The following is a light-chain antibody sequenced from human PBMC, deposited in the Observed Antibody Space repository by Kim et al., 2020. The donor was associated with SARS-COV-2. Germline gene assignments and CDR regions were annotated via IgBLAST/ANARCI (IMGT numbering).Light chain of an antibody. CDR1: SGHSSYA. Sequence: SVKLTCTLSSGHSSYAIAWHQQRPQKGPRFLMKLNSDGSHTKGDGIPDRFSGSSSGAERYLTISNLQSEDEADYYCQTWGSGTWVFGGGTKLTVL. J-gene: IGLJ3*02. CDR3: QTWGSGTWV. V-gene: IGLV4-69*01. CDR2: LNSDGSH.